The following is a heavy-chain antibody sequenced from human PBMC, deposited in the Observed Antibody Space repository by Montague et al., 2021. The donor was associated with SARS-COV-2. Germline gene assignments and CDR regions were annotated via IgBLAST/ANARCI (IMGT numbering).Heavy chain of an antibody. CDR3: ARGSGSCDVDLAY. CDR1: GDSFNTYY. Sequence: SETLSLTCTVSGDSFNTYYWSWVRQPPGKGLEWIGYISYSGSTNYYPPLRSRVTISLDTSNNQFSLTLTSMTAADTAVYYCARGSGSCDVDLAYWGQGALVAVSP. V-gene: IGHV4-59*13. CDR2: ISYSGST. J-gene: IGHJ4*02. D-gene: IGHD1-26*01.